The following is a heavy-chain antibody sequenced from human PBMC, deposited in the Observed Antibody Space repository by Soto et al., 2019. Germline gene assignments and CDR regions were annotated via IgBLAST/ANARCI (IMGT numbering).Heavy chain of an antibody. Sequence: QVQLVQSGAEVKKPGSSVKVSCKASGGTFSSYAISWVRQAPGQGLEWMGGIIPIFGTANYAQKVQGRVTITADESTSTAYMELSSLRSEDTAVYYCARESTSTVTSRMNAFDIWGQGTMVTVSS. CDR3: ARESTSTVTSRMNAFDI. CDR1: GGTFSSYA. CDR2: IIPIFGTA. V-gene: IGHV1-69*12. D-gene: IGHD4-17*01. J-gene: IGHJ3*02.